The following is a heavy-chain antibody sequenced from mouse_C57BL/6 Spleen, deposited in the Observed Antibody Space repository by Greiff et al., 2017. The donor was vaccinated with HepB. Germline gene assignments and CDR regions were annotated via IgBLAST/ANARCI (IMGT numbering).Heavy chain of an antibody. CDR3: ARYDQDGGDY. Sequence: QVQLQQPGAELVKPGASVKLSCKASGYTFTSYWMQWVKQRPGQGLEWIGDIDPSDSYTNYNQKFKGKATLTVDQSSSTAYMQLSSLTSEDSAVYYCARYDQDGGDYWGQGTTLTVSS. D-gene: IGHD2-3*01. V-gene: IGHV1-50*01. J-gene: IGHJ2*01. CDR2: IDPSDSYT. CDR1: GYTFTSYW.